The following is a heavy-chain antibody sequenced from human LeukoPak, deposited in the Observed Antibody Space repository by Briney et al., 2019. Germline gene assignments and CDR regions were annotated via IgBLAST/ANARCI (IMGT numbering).Heavy chain of an antibody. CDR2: INHSGST. Sequence: SETLSLTCAVYGGSFSGYYWSWIRQPPGKGLEWIGEINHSGSTNYNPSLKSRVTISVDTSKNQFSLKLSSVTAADTAVYYCARGWGTRGYSDGYRGWFDPWGQGTLVTVSS. CDR3: ARGWGTRGYSDGYRGWFDP. J-gene: IGHJ5*02. V-gene: IGHV4-34*01. D-gene: IGHD5-18*01. CDR1: GGSFSGYY.